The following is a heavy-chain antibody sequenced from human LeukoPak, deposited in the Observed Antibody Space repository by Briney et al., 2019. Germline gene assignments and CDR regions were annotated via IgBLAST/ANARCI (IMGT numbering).Heavy chain of an antibody. J-gene: IGHJ5*02. V-gene: IGHV4-34*01. CDR1: GGSFSGYY. D-gene: IGHD3-10*01. Sequence: PSETLSLTCAVYGGSFSGYYWSWIRQPPGKGLEWIGEINHSGSTNYNPSLKSRVTISVDTSKNQFSLKLSSVTAADTAVYYCARDPSPYGSGRGWFDPWGQGTLVTVSS. CDR2: INHSGST. CDR3: ARDPSPYGSGRGWFDP.